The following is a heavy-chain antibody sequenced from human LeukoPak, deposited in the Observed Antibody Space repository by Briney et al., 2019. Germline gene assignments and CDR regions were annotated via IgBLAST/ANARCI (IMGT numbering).Heavy chain of an antibody. CDR1: GFTFSDYY. Sequence: GGSLRLSCAASGFTFSDYYIHWIRQAPGKSLEWISYISPTGTTIHYADSVRGRFTISRDNANNSLYLQMDSLRAEDTALYYCAKEYSGYDFDYWGQGTLVTVSS. V-gene: IGHV3-11*01. D-gene: IGHD5-12*01. CDR3: AKEYSGYDFDY. CDR2: ISPTGTTI. J-gene: IGHJ4*02.